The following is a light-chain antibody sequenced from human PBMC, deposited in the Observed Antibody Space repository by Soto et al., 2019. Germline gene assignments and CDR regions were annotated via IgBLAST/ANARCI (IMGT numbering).Light chain of an antibody. J-gene: IGLJ1*01. CDR3: GSYSSTTTREV. CDR2: EVT. V-gene: IGLV2-14*01. Sequence: QSVLAQPASVSGSPGQSITISCTGASSDVGGYDFVSWYQHHPGTPPKLIIYEVTHRPSGVSHRFSGSKSASTASPTISGLXVEDEADYFCGSYSSTTTREVFGTGTKVTVL. CDR1: SSDVGGYDF.